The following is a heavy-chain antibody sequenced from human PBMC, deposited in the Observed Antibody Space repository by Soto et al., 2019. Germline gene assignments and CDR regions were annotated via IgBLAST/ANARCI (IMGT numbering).Heavy chain of an antibody. D-gene: IGHD3-3*01. CDR1: VFTFSSFN. CDR2: ITSGSAYI. V-gene: IGHV3-21*01. Sequence: EVQLVESGGGLVKPGGSLRLSCAASVFTFSSFNMNWVRQAPGKGLEWVSSITSGSAYIYYADSVRGRFTVSRDNARNSLYLQMDSLRAEDTAVYYCARDYLPRLRFVDNWGQGILVTVSS. CDR3: ARDYLPRLRFVDN. J-gene: IGHJ4*02.